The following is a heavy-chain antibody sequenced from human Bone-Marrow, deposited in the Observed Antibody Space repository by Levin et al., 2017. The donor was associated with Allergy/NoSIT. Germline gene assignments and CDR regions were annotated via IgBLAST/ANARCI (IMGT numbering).Heavy chain of an antibody. CDR1: GASISSSNYY. D-gene: IGHD5-18*01. CDR2: MYHSGST. CDR3: TRPLREYNYGLFEH. J-gene: IGHJ4*02. V-gene: IGHV4-39*01. Sequence: SSETLSLTCTVSGASISSSNYYWGWIRQPPGKGLEWIGSMYHSGSTDFIPSLESRVTLSVDTSKNQFSLKLMSVTAADTAVYYCTRPLREYNYGLFEHWGQGALVTVSS.